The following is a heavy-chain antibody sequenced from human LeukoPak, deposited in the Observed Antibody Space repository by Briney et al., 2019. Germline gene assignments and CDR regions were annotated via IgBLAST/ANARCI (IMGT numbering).Heavy chain of an antibody. CDR2: IYYSGST. D-gene: IGHD6-13*01. J-gene: IGHJ5*02. V-gene: IGHV4-59*01. CDR1: GGSISSYY. Sequence: PSETLSLTCTVSGGSISSYYWSWIRQPPGKGLEWIGYIYYSGSTNYNPSLKSRVTISVDTSKNRFSLKLSSVTAADTAVYYCARQEQQLIYNWFDPWGQGTLVTVSS. CDR3: ARQEQQLIYNWFDP.